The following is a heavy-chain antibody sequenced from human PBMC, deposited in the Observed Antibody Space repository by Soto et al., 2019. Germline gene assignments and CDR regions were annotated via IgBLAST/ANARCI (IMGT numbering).Heavy chain of an antibody. J-gene: IGHJ4*02. Sequence: PSETLSLTCTVSGGSISSSSYYWGWIRQPPGKGLEWIGSIYYSGSTYYNPSLKSRVTISVDTSKNQFSLKLSSVTAADTAVYYCARGGDIVVVVAAKHNYFDYWGQGTLVTVS. CDR1: GGSISSSSYY. V-gene: IGHV4-39*01. CDR3: ARGGDIVVVVAAKHNYFDY. CDR2: IYYSGST. D-gene: IGHD2-15*01.